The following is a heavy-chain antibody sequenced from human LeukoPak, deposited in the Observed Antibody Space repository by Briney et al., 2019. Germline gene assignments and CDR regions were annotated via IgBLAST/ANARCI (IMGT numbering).Heavy chain of an antibody. CDR3: TRDFDFSSAI. J-gene: IGHJ4*02. Sequence: GGSLRLSCAASGFAFSSYWMHWVRQAPGKGLVWVSRISPDGSTTGHADSVKGRFTTSRDNAKNTLFLQMNSLRAEDTAVYYCTRDFDFSSAIWGQGTLVTVSS. V-gene: IGHV3-74*01. CDR1: GFAFSSYW. D-gene: IGHD3-3*01. CDR2: ISPDGSTT.